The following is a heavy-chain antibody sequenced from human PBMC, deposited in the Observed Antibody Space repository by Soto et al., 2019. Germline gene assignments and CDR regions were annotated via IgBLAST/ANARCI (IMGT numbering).Heavy chain of an antibody. D-gene: IGHD3-10*01. V-gene: IGHV4-31*03. CDR3: ARELYSGSGTYFGY. J-gene: IGHJ4*02. CDR1: GASISSGDYY. Sequence: QVQLQESGPGLVKPSQTLSLTCTVSGASISSGDYYWTWIRQHPGRGLEWIGYIFYRGSTYYNPSLMGRVTMSQDTSKNQFSLELTSVTAADTAVYYCARELYSGSGTYFGYWGQGTLVAVSS. CDR2: IFYRGST.